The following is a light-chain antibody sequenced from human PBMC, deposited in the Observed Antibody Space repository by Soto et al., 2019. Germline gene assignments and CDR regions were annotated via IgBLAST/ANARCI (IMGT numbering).Light chain of an antibody. CDR3: QQTYSTPGT. J-gene: IGKJ1*01. CDR1: QSVSKY. CDR2: AAS. Sequence: DIQMTQSPSSLSASVGDEVTITCRASQSVSKYLHWYQHKPGKAPKLLIYAASNLQSGVPSRFSGCGSGTGFTLTITSLQPDDFATYYCQQTYSTPGTFGQGTKVEIK. V-gene: IGKV1-39*01.